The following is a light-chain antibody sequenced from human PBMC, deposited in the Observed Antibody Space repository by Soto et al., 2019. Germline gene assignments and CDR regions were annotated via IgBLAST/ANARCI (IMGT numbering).Light chain of an antibody. CDR3: LQTYHYPWT. Sequence: AIQMTQSPSSLSASVGDRITITCRPSQGIRSDLGWYQQKPGKAPKLLIYSASSIQSGVPSRFSGSASGTDFSLTISSLQPEYFASYYCLQTYHYPWTFGQGTKVEIK. CDR1: QGIRSD. J-gene: IGKJ1*01. V-gene: IGKV1-6*01. CDR2: SAS.